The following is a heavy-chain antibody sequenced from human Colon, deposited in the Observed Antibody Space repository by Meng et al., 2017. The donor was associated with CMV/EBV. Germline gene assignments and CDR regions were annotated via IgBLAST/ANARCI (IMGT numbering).Heavy chain of an antibody. CDR1: GFTFSSCG. CDR3: ARDYYDTSGSI. Sequence: GESLKISCAASGFTFSSCGMNWVRPAPGKGLDWVSYISSSGTIYYADSVKGRFTISRDNAKNSLYLQMNSLRAEDTAVYFCARDYYDTSGSIWGQGTLVTVSS. J-gene: IGHJ4*02. V-gene: IGHV3-48*03. D-gene: IGHD3-22*01. CDR2: ISSSGTI.